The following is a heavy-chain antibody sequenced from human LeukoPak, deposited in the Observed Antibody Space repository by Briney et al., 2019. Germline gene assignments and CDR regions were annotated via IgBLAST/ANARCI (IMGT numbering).Heavy chain of an antibody. Sequence: GGSLRLSCAASGFTFDDYAMHRVRQAPGKGLEWVSGISWNSGSIGYADSVKGRFTISRDNAKNSLYLQMNSLRADDTAVYYCASRYSSSRPFDPWGQGTLVTVSS. J-gene: IGHJ5*02. CDR3: ASRYSSSRPFDP. CDR1: GFTFDDYA. D-gene: IGHD6-13*01. V-gene: IGHV3-9*01. CDR2: ISWNSGSI.